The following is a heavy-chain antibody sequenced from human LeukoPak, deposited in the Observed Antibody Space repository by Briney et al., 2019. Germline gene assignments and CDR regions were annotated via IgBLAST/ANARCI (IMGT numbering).Heavy chain of an antibody. CDR1: GFIFSGST. Sequence: GVLRLSCAASGFIFSGSTMHWVRQASGKGREWIGLIRRKSDSLATTYAASIQGRFTISRDDSQNTAYLQMNSLKTEDTAMYYCARAISGYAVGIDYWGQGTPVTVSS. CDR2: IRRKSDSLAT. J-gene: IGHJ4*02. V-gene: IGHV3-73*01. D-gene: IGHD5-12*01. CDR3: ARAISGYAVGIDY.